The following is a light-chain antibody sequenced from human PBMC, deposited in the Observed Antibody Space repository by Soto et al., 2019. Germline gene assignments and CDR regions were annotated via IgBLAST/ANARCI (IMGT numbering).Light chain of an antibody. CDR2: RNN. J-gene: IGLJ3*02. CDR3: AAWDDSPSGWV. Sequence: QSALTQPPSASGTPGQRVTISCSGSSSNIGSNSVYWFQQLPGTVPKLLIYRNNQRPSGVPDRFSASKSGTSASLAISGLRSEDEADYYCAAWDDSPSGWVFGGGTK. V-gene: IGLV1-47*01. CDR1: SSNIGSNS.